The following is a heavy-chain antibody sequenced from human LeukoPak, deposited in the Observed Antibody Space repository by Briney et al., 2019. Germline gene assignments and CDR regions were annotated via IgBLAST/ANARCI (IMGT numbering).Heavy chain of an antibody. V-gene: IGHV1-18*01. CDR1: GYSFTSYG. J-gene: IGHJ4*02. CDR3: ARDNGGNSVFDY. Sequence: ASVKVSCKASGYSFTSYGISWVRQAPGQVLEWMGWISAYNGNIKYVQKLQGRVTMTTDTSTSTAYMELRSLRSDDTAVYSCARDNGGNSVFDYWGQGTLVTVSS. D-gene: IGHD4-23*01. CDR2: ISAYNGNI.